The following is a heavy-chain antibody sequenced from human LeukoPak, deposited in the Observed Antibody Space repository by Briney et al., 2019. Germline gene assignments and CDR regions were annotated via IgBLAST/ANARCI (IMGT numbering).Heavy chain of an antibody. CDR2: INRDGSTT. V-gene: IGHV3-74*03. J-gene: IGHJ4*02. CDR1: GFTFSNYW. D-gene: IGHD3-10*01. Sequence: GGSLRLSCVASGFTFSNYWVHWVRQAPGKGLVWVSRINRDGSTTKYADSVEGRFTVSRDNAKNTLNLQMNSLRAEDTAVYYCARDKKSGESSEIDYWGQGTLVTVSS. CDR3: ARDKKSGESSEIDY.